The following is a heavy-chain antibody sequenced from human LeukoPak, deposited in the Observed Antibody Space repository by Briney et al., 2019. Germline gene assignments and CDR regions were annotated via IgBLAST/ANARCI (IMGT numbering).Heavy chain of an antibody. Sequence: SETLSLTCTVSGASISSYYWSWIRQPPGKGLEWIGYVYHTGRTDDNPSLQSRVTVPLDTSKNQFSLKLSSVTAADTAAYYCASLDNYKNDYWGQGTLVTVSS. V-gene: IGHV4-59*08. J-gene: IGHJ4*02. CDR1: GASISSYY. D-gene: IGHD1-1*01. CDR2: VYHTGRT. CDR3: ASLDNYKNDY.